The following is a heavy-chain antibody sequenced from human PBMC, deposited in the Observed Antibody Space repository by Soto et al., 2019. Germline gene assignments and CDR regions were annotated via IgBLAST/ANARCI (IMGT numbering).Heavy chain of an antibody. V-gene: IGHV4-39*01. CDR1: GSSITSSSYY. CDR3: TTQRLGGLHGLVDV. Sequence: SETLSLTCTVSGSSITSSSYYWGWIRQPPGKGLEWIGSIYYSGSTYYNPSLKSRVTISVDTSKNQFSLKLSSVTAADTAVYYCTTQRLGGLHGLVDVWGQGTTIT. J-gene: IGHJ6*02. CDR2: IYYSGST. D-gene: IGHD3-10*01.